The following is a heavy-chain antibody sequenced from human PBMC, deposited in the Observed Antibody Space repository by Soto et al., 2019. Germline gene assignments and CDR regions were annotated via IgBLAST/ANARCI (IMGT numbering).Heavy chain of an antibody. Sequence: QLHLQGSGPGLVKPSETLSLTCTVSGASLSSMSYYWGWVRQPPGKGLEWIASIYYGGSIFYSPPLKIRATIPIDTSKNKFSLKLTSVTAADTAVYYCARQGYYGSGPGGWFDPWGKGILVTVSS. CDR3: ARQGYYGSGPGGWFDP. D-gene: IGHD3-10*01. CDR1: GASLSSMSYY. J-gene: IGHJ5*02. V-gene: IGHV4-39*01. CDR2: IYYGGSI.